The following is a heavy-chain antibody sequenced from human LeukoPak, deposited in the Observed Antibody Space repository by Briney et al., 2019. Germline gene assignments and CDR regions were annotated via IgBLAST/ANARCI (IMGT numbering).Heavy chain of an antibody. CDR3: ARRLFLGYCSSTSCYRSQLYYFDY. CDR2: INHSGST. J-gene: IGHJ4*02. V-gene: IGHV4-34*01. D-gene: IGHD2-2*01. Sequence: SETLSLTCAVYGGSFSGYYWSWIRQPPGKGLEWIGEINHSGSTNYNPSLKSRVTISVDTSKNQFSLKLSSVTAADTAVCYCARRLFLGYCSSTSCYRSQLYYFDYWGQGTLVTVSS. CDR1: GGSFSGYY.